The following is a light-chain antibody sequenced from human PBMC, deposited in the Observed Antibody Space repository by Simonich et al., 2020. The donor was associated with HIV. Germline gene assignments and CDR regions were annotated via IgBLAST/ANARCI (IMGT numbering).Light chain of an antibody. Sequence: DVVMTQSPLSLPVTLGQPASISCRSSQSLVHSDGNTYLNWFQQRPGQSPRRLIYKVSNRDSGVPDRFSGSGSGTDFTLKISRVEAEDVGVYYCMQGTHRPQTFGQGTKLEIK. J-gene: IGKJ2*01. CDR1: QSLVHSDGNTY. CDR3: MQGTHRPQT. CDR2: KVS. V-gene: IGKV2-30*02.